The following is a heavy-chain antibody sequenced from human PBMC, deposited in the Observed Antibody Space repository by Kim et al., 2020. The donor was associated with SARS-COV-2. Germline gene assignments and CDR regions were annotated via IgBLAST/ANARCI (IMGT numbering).Heavy chain of an antibody. CDR3: ARDAVARYNWNVGRWFDP. D-gene: IGHD1-1*01. J-gene: IGHJ5*02. V-gene: IGHV4-59*01. Sequence: KSRVTISVDTSKNQFSLKLSSVTAADTAVYYCARDAVARYNWNVGRWFDPWGQGTLVTVSS.